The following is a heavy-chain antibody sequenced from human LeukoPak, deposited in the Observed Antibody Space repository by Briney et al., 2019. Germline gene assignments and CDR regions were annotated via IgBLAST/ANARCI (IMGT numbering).Heavy chain of an antibody. CDR3: ARGQYYYDSSGYYYPNWFDP. D-gene: IGHD3-22*01. V-gene: IGHV4-34*01. CDR2: INHSGST. J-gene: IGHJ5*02. Sequence: SETLSLTCAVYGGSFSGYYWSWIRQPPGKGLEWIGEINHSGSTNYNPSLKSRVTISVDTSKNQFSLKLSSVTAADTAVYYCARGQYYYDSSGYYYPNWFDPWGQGTLVTVSP. CDR1: GGSFSGYY.